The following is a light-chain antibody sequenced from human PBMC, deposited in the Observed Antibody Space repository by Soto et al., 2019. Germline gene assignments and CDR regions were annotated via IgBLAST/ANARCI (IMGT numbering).Light chain of an antibody. CDR3: QQYDNWPIT. CDR1: QSVNSN. V-gene: IGKV3-15*01. CDR2: GAS. Sequence: EKVMTQSRATLSVSPRERSTLSCKASQSVNSNLAWYQQKPGQAPRLLIYGASSRATDIPGRFSGSGSGTEFTLTISSLKSEDSAVYHCQQYDNWPITFGQGTRLEIK. J-gene: IGKJ5*01.